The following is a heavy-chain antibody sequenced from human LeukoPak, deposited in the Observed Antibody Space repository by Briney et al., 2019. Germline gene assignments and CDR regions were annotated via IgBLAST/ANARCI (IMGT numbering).Heavy chain of an antibody. Sequence: SETLSLTCTVSGGSISSYYWGWIRQPPGKGLQWIGSIYYSGDTYYNPSLKSRVTISVDTSKNQFSLKLSSVTAADTAVYYCARRRRDAYNFGYWGQGTLVTVSS. CDR1: GGSISSYY. CDR2: IYYSGDT. D-gene: IGHD5-24*01. J-gene: IGHJ4*02. CDR3: ARRRRDAYNFGY. V-gene: IGHV4-39*01.